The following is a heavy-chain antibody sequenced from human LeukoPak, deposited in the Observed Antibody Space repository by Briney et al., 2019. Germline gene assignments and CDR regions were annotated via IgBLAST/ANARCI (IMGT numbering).Heavy chain of an antibody. Sequence: ASVKVSCKTSGGTFSSYAISWVRQAPGQGLEWMGGIIPIFGTANYAQKFQGRVTITADESTSTAYMELSSLRSEDTAVYYCARTVRGVDYRNPLYYYYYYMDVWGKGTTVTISS. CDR2: IIPIFGTA. CDR1: GGTFSSYA. D-gene: IGHD3-10*01. J-gene: IGHJ6*03. V-gene: IGHV1-69*13. CDR3: ARTVRGVDYRNPLYYYYYYMDV.